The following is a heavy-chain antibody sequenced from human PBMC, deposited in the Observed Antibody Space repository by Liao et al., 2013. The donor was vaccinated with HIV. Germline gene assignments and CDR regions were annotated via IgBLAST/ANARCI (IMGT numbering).Heavy chain of an antibody. CDR3: ARWGYCSSTSCRHFDY. V-gene: IGHV4-39*07. CDR1: GGSISSSSYY. D-gene: IGHD2-2*01. CDR2: IYTSGST. Sequence: QLQLQESGPGLVKPSETLSLTCTVSGGSISSSSYYWGWIRQPPGKGLEWIGSIYTSGSTNYNPSLKSRVTISVDTSKNQFSLKLSSVTAADTAVYYCARWGYCSSTSCRHFDYWGQGTLVTVSS. J-gene: IGHJ4*02.